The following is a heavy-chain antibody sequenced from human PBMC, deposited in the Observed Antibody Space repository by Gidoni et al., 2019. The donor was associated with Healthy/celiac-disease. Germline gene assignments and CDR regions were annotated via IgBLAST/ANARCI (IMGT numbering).Heavy chain of an antibody. D-gene: IGHD6-19*01. J-gene: IGHJ6*02. V-gene: IGHV3-15*01. CDR3: TTDKTSGWYYYYGMDV. Sequence: EVQLVESGGGLVKPGGSLRLSCAASGFTFSNAWMSWVRQAPGKGLEWVGRIKSKTDGGTTDYAAPVKGRFTISRDDSKNTLYLQMNSLKTEDTAVYYCTTDKTSGWYYYYGMDVWGQGTTVTVSS. CDR1: GFTFSNAW. CDR2: IKSKTDGGTT.